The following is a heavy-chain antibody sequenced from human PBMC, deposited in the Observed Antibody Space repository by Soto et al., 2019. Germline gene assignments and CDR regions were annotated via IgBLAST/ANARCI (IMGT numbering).Heavy chain of an antibody. Sequence: EVPLVESGGGLVKPGGSLRLSCAASGFTFSNAWMSWVRQAPGKGLEWVGRIKSKTDGGTTDYAAPVKGRFTISRDDSKHTLYLQMNSLKTEDTAVYYCTTPIVVVVAATETYFQHWGQGTLVTVSS. CDR3: TTPIVVVVAATETYFQH. CDR2: IKSKTDGGTT. CDR1: GFTFSNAW. D-gene: IGHD2-15*01. V-gene: IGHV3-15*01. J-gene: IGHJ1*01.